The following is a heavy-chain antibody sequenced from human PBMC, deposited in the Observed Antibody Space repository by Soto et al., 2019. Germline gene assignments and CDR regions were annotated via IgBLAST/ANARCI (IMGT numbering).Heavy chain of an antibody. J-gene: IGHJ4*02. Sequence: PGGSLRLSCAASGFTFSTYAMSWVRQAPGKGLDWVSGISASGGSTYYADSVKGRFTISRDNSKNTVYLQMNSLRVEDTAEYYCAKYRDSIVWELLHYWGQGTLVTVSS. CDR3: AKYRDSIVWELLHY. D-gene: IGHD1-26*01. CDR2: ISASGGST. V-gene: IGHV3-23*01. CDR1: GFTFSTYA.